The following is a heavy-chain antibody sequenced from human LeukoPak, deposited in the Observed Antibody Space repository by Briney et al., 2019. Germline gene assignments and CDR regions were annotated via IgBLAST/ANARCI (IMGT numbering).Heavy chain of an antibody. J-gene: IGHJ4*02. D-gene: IGHD2-15*01. CDR3: AKHRWTCSGGSCYAADF. V-gene: IGHV3-23*01. CDR1: GFTFSSSA. CDR2: ISNNGGYT. Sequence: HPGGSLRLSCAASGFTFSSSAMSWVRQAPGKGLEWVSAISNNGGYTYYADSVQGRFSISRDNSKNSLYLQVDTLRAEDTAVYYCAKHRWTCSGGSCYAADFWGQGTLVTVSS.